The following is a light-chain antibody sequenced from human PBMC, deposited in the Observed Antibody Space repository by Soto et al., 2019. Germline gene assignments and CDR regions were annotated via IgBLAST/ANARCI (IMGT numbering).Light chain of an antibody. V-gene: IGKV3-15*01. Sequence: EMVVTQSPATLSVSPGEGAPLSGGASREVRSNSAWYQQKPGQAPRFLIYGASTRATGTPARFSGSGSGTEFTLTISSLQSEDYAVYFCQQYIRWPLTFGGGTKVEIK. CDR2: GAS. CDR3: QQYIRWPLT. J-gene: IGKJ4*01. CDR1: REVRSN.